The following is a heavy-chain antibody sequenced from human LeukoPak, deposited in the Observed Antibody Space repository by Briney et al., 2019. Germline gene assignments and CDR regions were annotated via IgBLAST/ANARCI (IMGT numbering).Heavy chain of an antibody. Sequence: SETLSLTCTVSGGSISSYYWSWIRQPAGKGLEWIGRIYSSGSTNYNPALRSRLTIPVDTSKNQFSLKLSSVTAADTAVYYCASTICISTSCYPGVVDYWGQGTLVTVSS. V-gene: IGHV4-4*07. J-gene: IGHJ4*02. D-gene: IGHD2-2*01. CDR3: ASTICISTSCYPGVVDY. CDR1: GGSISSYY. CDR2: IYSSGST.